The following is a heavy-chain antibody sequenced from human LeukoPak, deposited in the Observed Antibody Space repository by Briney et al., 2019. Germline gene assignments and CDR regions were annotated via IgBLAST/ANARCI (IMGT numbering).Heavy chain of an antibody. V-gene: IGHV4-59*01. CDR2: VFRTGHT. Sequence: PSETLSLTCNVSGDSISPYYWSWIRQPPGKGLEWVGYVFRTGHTNYNPSLRSRVTISLDTSKNQFPLKLSSVTAADTAVYYCARHIFGHLFDTWGQGTLVTVSS. J-gene: IGHJ4*02. CDR1: GDSISPYY. D-gene: IGHD3-3*02. CDR3: ARHIFGHLFDT.